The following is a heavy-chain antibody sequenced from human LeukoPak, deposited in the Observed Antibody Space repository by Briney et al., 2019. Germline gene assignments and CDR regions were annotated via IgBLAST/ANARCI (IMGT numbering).Heavy chain of an antibody. D-gene: IGHD2-15*01. Sequence: GASVTVSCKASAYTFTSYDINWVRQATGQGLEWMGWTNPNSGNTGYAQKFQGRVTMTRHTSISTAYMELSSLRSEDTAVYYCARGAPGSYCSGGSCPYFDYWGQGTLISVSS. V-gene: IGHV1-8*01. CDR2: TNPNSGNT. J-gene: IGHJ4*02. CDR1: AYTFTSYD. CDR3: ARGAPGSYCSGGSCPYFDY.